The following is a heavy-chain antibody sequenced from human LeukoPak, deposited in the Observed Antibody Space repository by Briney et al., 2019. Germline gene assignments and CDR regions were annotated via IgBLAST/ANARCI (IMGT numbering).Heavy chain of an antibody. CDR2: ISYDGSNK. D-gene: IGHD6-19*01. J-gene: IGHJ4*02. V-gene: IGHV3-30*18. CDR1: GFTFSSYG. Sequence: GRSLRLSCAASGFTFSSYGMHWVRQAPGKGLEWVAVISYDGSNKYYADSVKGRFTISRDNSKNTLYLQTNSLRAEDTAVYYCAKDGSYSSGWYSFTWGDYWGQGTLVTVSS. CDR3: AKDGSYSSGWYSFTWGDY.